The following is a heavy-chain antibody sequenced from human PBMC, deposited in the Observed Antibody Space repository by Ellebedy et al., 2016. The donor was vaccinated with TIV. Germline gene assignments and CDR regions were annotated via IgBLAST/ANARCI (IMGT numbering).Heavy chain of an antibody. J-gene: IGHJ4*02. V-gene: IGHV1-69*13. CDR3: ARLAAAGSPTDY. Sequence: SVKVSXXASGGTFSSYAISWVRQAPGQGLEWMGGIIPIFGTANYAQKFQGRVTITADESTSTAYMELSSLRSEDTAVYYCARLAAAGSPTDYWGQGTLVTVSS. CDR2: IIPIFGTA. CDR1: GGTFSSYA. D-gene: IGHD6-13*01.